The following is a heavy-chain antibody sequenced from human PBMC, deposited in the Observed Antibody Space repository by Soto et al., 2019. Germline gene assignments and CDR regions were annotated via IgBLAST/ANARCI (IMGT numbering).Heavy chain of an antibody. Sequence: GGSLRLSCAASGFTFSSYAMHWVRQAPGKGLEWVAVISYDGSNKYYADSVKGRFTISRDNSKNTLYLQMNSLRAEDTAVYYCARDNGYSSGCPDYWGQGTLVTVSS. J-gene: IGHJ4*02. CDR3: ARDNGYSSGCPDY. D-gene: IGHD6-19*01. CDR1: GFTFSSYA. CDR2: ISYDGSNK. V-gene: IGHV3-30-3*01.